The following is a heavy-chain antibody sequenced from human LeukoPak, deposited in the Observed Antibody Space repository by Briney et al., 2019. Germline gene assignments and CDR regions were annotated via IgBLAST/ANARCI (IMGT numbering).Heavy chain of an antibody. D-gene: IGHD5-18*01. J-gene: IGHJ4*02. Sequence: PGGSLRFSCAASGFTFSSYWMHWVRQAAGKGLVWVSRINSDGSSTTYADSVKGRFTISRDNAKNTLYLQMNSLRAEDTAVYYCARERGYSYVGWDFDYWGQGTLVTVSS. CDR2: INSDGSST. CDR3: ARERGYSYVGWDFDY. CDR1: GFTFSSYW. V-gene: IGHV3-74*01.